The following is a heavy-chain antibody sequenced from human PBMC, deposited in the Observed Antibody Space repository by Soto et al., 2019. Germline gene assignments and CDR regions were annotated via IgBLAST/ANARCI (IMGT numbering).Heavy chain of an antibody. CDR2: ISYDGSNK. J-gene: IGHJ6*02. V-gene: IGHV3-30*18. Sequence: GESLRLSCAASGFTFSSYGMHWVRQAPGKGLEWVAVISYDGSNKYYADSVKGRFTISRDNSKNTLYLQMNSLRAEDTAVYYCAKDHPTYYDFWSGYYGLYYYGMDVWGQGTTVTVSS. CDR1: GFTFSSYG. CDR3: AKDHPTYYDFWSGYYGLYYYGMDV. D-gene: IGHD3-3*01.